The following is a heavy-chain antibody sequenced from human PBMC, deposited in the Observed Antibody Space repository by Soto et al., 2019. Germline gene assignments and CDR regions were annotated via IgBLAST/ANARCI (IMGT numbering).Heavy chain of an antibody. CDR3: ARDVAPISVAGTDFDY. J-gene: IGHJ4*02. CDR2: IKSDGSST. D-gene: IGHD6-19*01. V-gene: IGHV3-74*01. CDR1: GFTFSSYW. Sequence: VGSLRLSCAASGFTFSSYWMHWVRQAPGKGLVWVSHIKSDGSSTSYADSVKGRFSISRDNAKNTLYLQMNSLRAEDTAVYYCARDVAPISVAGTDFDYWGQGTLVTVSS.